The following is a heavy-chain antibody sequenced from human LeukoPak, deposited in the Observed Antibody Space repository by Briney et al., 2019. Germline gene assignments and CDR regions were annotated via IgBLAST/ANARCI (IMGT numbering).Heavy chain of an antibody. V-gene: IGHV3-23*01. D-gene: IGHD3-22*01. CDR1: GFTFSSFA. CDR3: AKGPFFYYDASGYNYFDS. Sequence: GGSLRLSCAASGFTFSSFAMSWVRQAPGEGLERVSAMSGSGGMTYSADSVKGRFTISRDNSKDTLYLQMNSLRVEDTAIYYCAKGPFFYYDASGYNYFDSWGREPWSPSPQ. CDR2: MSGSGGMT. J-gene: IGHJ4*02.